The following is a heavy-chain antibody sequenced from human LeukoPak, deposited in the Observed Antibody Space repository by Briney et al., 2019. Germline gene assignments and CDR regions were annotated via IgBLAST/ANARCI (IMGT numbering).Heavy chain of an antibody. D-gene: IGHD3-22*01. CDR2: IYYSGST. V-gene: IGHV4-39*01. Sequence: SETLSLTCTVSGGSISSSSYYWGWIRQPPGKGLEWIGSIYYSGSTYCNPSLKIRVIISVDPSKNQFSLKLSSVTAADTAVYYCARLRDYYDSSGYWNNYYYYYMDVWGKGTTVTVSS. CDR1: GGSISSSSYY. J-gene: IGHJ6*03. CDR3: ARLRDYYDSSGYWNNYYYYYMDV.